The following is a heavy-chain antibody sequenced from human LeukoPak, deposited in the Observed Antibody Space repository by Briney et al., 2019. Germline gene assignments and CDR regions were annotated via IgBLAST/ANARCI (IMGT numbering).Heavy chain of an antibody. V-gene: IGHV4-59*08. J-gene: IGHJ4*02. D-gene: IGHD6-19*01. Sequence: SETLSLTCTVSGGSISSPYWSWIRQPPGKGLEWIGYIYYSGSTNYNPSFKSRVAISVDTSKNQFSLKLSSVTAADTAVYYCATWGIAVAGTFDYWGQGTLVTVST. CDR3: ATWGIAVAGTFDY. CDR2: IYYSGST. CDR1: GGSISSPY.